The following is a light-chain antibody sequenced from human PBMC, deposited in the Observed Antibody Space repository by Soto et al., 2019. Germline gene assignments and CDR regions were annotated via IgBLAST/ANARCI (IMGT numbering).Light chain of an antibody. CDR2: DAS. V-gene: IGKV1-33*01. CDR1: QDISNY. J-gene: IGKJ5*01. CDR3: QQYAHLPIT. Sequence: ASVGVTITITCQATQDISNYLNWYQQKPGEAPKLLIYDASKLETGVPSRFSGSGSGTDFTFTISSLRPEDFATYHCQQYAHLPITFGQGTRLEIK.